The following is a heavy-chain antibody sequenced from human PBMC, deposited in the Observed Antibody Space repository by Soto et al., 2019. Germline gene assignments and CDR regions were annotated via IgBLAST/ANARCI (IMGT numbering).Heavy chain of an antibody. D-gene: IGHD5-12*01. V-gene: IGHV3-33*01. CDR3: VRAAGVSGNDYVYDYCMDF. Sequence: QVQLVESGGGVVQPGRSLRLSCAASGFTFSSYGMHWVRQAPGKGLEWVALVWYDGGNKYYADSVKGRFTISRDNSKNTLYLQMKSLRNEETAVYYCVRAAGVSGNDYVYDYCMDFWGQGTKVTVSS. CDR1: GFTFSSYG. CDR2: VWYDGGNK. J-gene: IGHJ6*02.